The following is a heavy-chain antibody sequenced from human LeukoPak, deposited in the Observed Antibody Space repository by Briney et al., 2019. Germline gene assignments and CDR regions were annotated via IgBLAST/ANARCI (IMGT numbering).Heavy chain of an antibody. J-gene: IGHJ4*02. CDR2: IIPIFGTA. D-gene: IGHD3-16*01. V-gene: IGHV1-69*05. Sequence: SVKVSCKASGGTFSSYAISWVRQAPGRGLEWMGRIIPIFGTANYAQKFQGRVTITTDESTSTAYMELSSLRSEDTAVYYCARDVWGSSRDDYWGQGTLVTVSS. CDR3: ARDVWGSSRDDY. CDR1: GGTFSSYA.